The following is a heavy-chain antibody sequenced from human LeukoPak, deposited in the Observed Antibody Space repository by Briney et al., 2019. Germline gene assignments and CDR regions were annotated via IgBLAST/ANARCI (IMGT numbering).Heavy chain of an antibody. D-gene: IGHD5-18*01. V-gene: IGHV4-61*02. CDR3: ARDRSSRIQLWVPRRAFDI. J-gene: IGHJ3*02. CDR2: IYTSGST. Sequence: SETLSLTCTVSGGSISSGSYYWSWIRQPAGKGLEWIGRIYTSGSTNYNPSLKSRVTISVDTSKNQFSLKLSSVTAADTAVYYCARDRSSRIQLWVPRRAFDIWGQGTMVTVSS. CDR1: GGSISSGSYY.